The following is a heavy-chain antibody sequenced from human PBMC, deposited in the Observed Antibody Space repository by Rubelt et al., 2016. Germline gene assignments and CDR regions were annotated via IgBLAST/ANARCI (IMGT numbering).Heavy chain of an antibody. V-gene: IGHV4-39*07. CDR1: GGSVISGYY. CDR2: IYYSGRT. J-gene: IGHJ4*02. Sequence: QLQLQESGPGLVKPSETLSLTCTVSGGSVISGYYWGWIRQPPGEGLEWIGSIYYSGRTYYNSSLKSRVTISVDTSTNQFLRKSTSVTAADTAVYYCVRVVHSVLFDYWGRGSQVTVSS. CDR3: VRVVHSVLFDY. D-gene: IGHD5-18*01.